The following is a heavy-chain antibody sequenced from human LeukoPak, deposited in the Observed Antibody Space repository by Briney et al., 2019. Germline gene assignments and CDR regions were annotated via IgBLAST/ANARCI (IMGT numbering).Heavy chain of an antibody. D-gene: IGHD6-19*01. CDR3: AREYSSGWYATGGLDY. CDR1: GYTFTNYY. J-gene: IGHJ4*02. V-gene: IGHV1-2*02. CDR2: INPNSGGT. Sequence: ASVKVSCKASGYTFTNYYIHWVRQAPGQGLEWMGWINPNSGGTNYAQKFQGRVTMTRDTSISTAYMELSRLRSDDTAVYYCAREYSSGWYATGGLDYWGQGTLVTVSS.